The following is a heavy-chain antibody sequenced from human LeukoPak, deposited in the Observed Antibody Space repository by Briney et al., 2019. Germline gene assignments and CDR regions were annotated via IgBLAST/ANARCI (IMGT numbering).Heavy chain of an antibody. Sequence: GGSLRLSCAASGFTFSSYEMNWVRQAPGKGLEWVSYISSSGSTIYYADSVKGRFTISRDNAKNSLYLQMNSLRAEDTAVYYCARDSAEGFYHFDYWGQGTLVTVSS. CDR3: ARDSAEGFYHFDY. CDR1: GFTFSSYE. V-gene: IGHV3-48*03. J-gene: IGHJ4*02. CDR2: ISSSGSTI.